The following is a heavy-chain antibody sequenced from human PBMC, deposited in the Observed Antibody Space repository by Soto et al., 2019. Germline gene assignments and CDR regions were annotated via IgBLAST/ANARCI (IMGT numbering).Heavy chain of an antibody. D-gene: IGHD4-17*01. CDR3: AGARATVTLSYGMDV. Sequence: SVKVSCKASGGTFSSYAISWVRQAPGQGLEWMGGIIPIFGTANYAQKFQGRVTITADESTSTAYMELSSLRSEDTAVYYCAGARATVTLSYGMDVWGQGTTVTVSS. J-gene: IGHJ6*02. V-gene: IGHV1-69*13. CDR2: IIPIFGTA. CDR1: GGTFSSYA.